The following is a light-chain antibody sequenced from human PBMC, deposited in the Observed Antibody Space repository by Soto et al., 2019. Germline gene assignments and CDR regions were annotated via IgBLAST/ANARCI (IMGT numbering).Light chain of an antibody. V-gene: IGKV1-5*01. Sequence: DIQMTQSPSTLSASVGDRVTITCRASQSIDSWLAWYQQKPGKAPKFLIFDASNLESGVPSRFSGSGSGTDFTLTISSLQPNDSASYYCQHYNSYSEAFGQGTKVDIK. J-gene: IGKJ1*01. CDR1: QSIDSW. CDR3: QHYNSYSEA. CDR2: DAS.